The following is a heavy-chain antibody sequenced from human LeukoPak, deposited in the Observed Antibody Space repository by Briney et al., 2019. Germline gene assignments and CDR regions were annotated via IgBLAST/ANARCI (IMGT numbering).Heavy chain of an antibody. CDR3: AKGGGITMIVVPYHFDY. Sequence: GGSLRLSCAASGFTFSNYGMHWVRQAPGKGLEWVAVISYDGSNIYYADSVKGRFTISRDNSKNTLYLQMNSLRAEDTAVYYCAKGGGITMIVVPYHFDYWGQGTLVTVSS. V-gene: IGHV3-30*18. D-gene: IGHD3-22*01. J-gene: IGHJ4*02. CDR1: GFTFSNYG. CDR2: ISYDGSNI.